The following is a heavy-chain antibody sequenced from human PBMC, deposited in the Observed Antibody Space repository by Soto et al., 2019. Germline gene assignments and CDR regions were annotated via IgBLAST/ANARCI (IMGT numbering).Heavy chain of an antibody. Sequence: EVQLVESGGGLIQPGGSLRLSCAASGFTVSSNYMSWVRQAPGKGLEWVSVIYSGGSTYYADSVKGRFTISRDNSKNTPYLQMNSLRAAEAAVYYWARDRYPFRYWGQGTLVTAAS. CDR3: ARDRYPFRY. CDR2: IYSGGST. V-gene: IGHV3-53*01. J-gene: IGHJ4*02. D-gene: IGHD1-26*01. CDR1: GFTVSSNY.